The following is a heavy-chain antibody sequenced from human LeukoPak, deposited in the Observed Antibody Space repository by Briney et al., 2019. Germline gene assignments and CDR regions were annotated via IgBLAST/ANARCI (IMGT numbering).Heavy chain of an antibody. CDR1: GFTFSNHW. CDR2: IDSDGSST. D-gene: IGHD1-14*01. Sequence: GGSLRHSCAASGFTFSNHWMHWVRQAPGKGLVWVSRIDSDGSSTNYADSVKGRFTISRDNAKNTLYLQMNSLRAEDTAVYYCARGTGYGTSWGQGTLVTVSS. J-gene: IGHJ4*02. V-gene: IGHV3-74*01. CDR3: ARGTGYGTS.